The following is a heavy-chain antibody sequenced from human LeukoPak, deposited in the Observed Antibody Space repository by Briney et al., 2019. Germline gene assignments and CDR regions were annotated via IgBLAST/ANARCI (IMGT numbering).Heavy chain of an antibody. D-gene: IGHD6-19*01. CDR3: ARAVAADF. V-gene: IGHV3-48*02. CDR2: ISSTSSTI. Sequence: GGSLRLSCAASGFTFSNAWMSWVRQAPGKGLAWVSSISSTSSTIYYADSVKGRFTISRDNARNSLYLQMHSLRDEDTAVYYCARAVAADFWGQGTQVTVSS. CDR1: GFTFSNAW. J-gene: IGHJ4*02.